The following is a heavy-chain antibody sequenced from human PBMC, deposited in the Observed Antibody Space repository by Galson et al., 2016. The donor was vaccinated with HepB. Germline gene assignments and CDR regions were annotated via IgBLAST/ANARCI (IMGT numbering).Heavy chain of an antibody. D-gene: IGHD3-22*01. CDR2: IVVGSGNT. Sequence: SVKVSCKASGFTFTSSAVQWVRQARGQRLEWIGWIVVGSGNTNYAQKFQERVTITRDMSTSTAYMELSSLRSEDTAVYYCARGADSSSYSYYYGMDVWGQATTVTVSS. J-gene: IGHJ6*02. CDR1: GFTFTSSA. CDR3: ARGADSSSYSYYYGMDV. V-gene: IGHV1-58*01.